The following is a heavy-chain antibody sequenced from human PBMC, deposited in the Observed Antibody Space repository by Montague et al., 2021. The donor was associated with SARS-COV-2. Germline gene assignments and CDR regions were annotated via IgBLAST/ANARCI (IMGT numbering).Heavy chain of an antibody. Sequence: SLRLSCAASGFIFDDYGMSWVRQVPGKGLEWVSGITRNGDSTSHADSVKGRFTISRDNAKNSLSLQVNSLRAEDTAFHYCVRGYNYGPFDYWGQGILVTVSS. J-gene: IGHJ4*02. V-gene: IGHV3-20*04. D-gene: IGHD5-18*01. CDR1: GFIFDDYG. CDR2: ITRNGDST. CDR3: VRGYNYGPFDY.